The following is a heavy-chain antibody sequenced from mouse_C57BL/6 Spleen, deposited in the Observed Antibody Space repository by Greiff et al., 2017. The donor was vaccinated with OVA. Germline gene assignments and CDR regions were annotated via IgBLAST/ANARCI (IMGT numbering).Heavy chain of an antibody. D-gene: IGHD1-1*01. Sequence: EVMLVESEGGLVQPGSSMKLSCTASGFTFSDYYMAWVRQVPEKGLEWVANINYDGSSTYYLDSLKSRFIISRDNAKNILYLLMSSLKSEDTATYYCARDYGGDAMDYWGQGTSVTVSS. J-gene: IGHJ4*01. CDR1: GFTFSDYY. CDR3: ARDYGGDAMDY. CDR2: INYDGSST. V-gene: IGHV5-16*01.